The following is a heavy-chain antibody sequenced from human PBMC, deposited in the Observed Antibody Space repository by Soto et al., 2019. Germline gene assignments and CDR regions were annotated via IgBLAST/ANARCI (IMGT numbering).Heavy chain of an antibody. J-gene: IGHJ6*02. CDR1: GGSISSGGYY. CDR2: IYYSGST. CDR3: ARLVGATNPDYYYGMDV. D-gene: IGHD1-26*01. Sequence: SETLSLTCTVSGGSISSGGYYWSWIRQHPGKGLEWIGYIYYSGSTYYNPSLKSRVTISVDTSKNQFSLKLSSVTAADTAVYYCARLVGATNPDYYYGMDVWGQGTTVTVSS. V-gene: IGHV4-31*03.